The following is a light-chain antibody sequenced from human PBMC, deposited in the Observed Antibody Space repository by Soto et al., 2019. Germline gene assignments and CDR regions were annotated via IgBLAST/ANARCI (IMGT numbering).Light chain of an antibody. CDR1: QSVSSSY. CDR3: QQYGNSRGT. CDR2: GAS. J-gene: IGKJ1*01. Sequence: EIVLTQSPGTLSLSPGERATLSCRASQSVSSSYLAWYQQKPGQAPRLLIYGASSRATGIAARFSGSGSGTDFTLTISGLEPEDFAVYYCQQYGNSRGTFGQGTKVDIK. V-gene: IGKV3-20*01.